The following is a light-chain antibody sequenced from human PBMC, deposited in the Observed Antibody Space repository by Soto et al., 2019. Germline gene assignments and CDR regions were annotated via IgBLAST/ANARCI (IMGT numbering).Light chain of an antibody. CDR3: QQYDSSPRT. CDR1: QSVSSSY. CDR2: GTS. J-gene: IGKJ1*01. V-gene: IGKV3-20*01. Sequence: EIVLTQSPGTLSLSPGERATLSCRASQSVSSSYLAWYQQKPGQAPRLLIYGTSRRATGFPDRFSGSGSGTDFTLTISRLEPEDFAVYYCQQYDSSPRTFGQGTKVDIK.